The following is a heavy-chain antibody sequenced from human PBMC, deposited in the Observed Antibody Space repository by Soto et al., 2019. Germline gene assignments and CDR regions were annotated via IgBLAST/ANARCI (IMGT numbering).Heavy chain of an antibody. CDR3: ARVARYGDSPDY. CDR1: GFTFSSYD. CDR2: IGTAGDT. Sequence: EVQLVESGGGLVQPGGSLRLSCAASGFTFSSYDMHWVRQATGKGLEWVSAIGTAGDTYYPGSVKGRFTISRENAKNSLYLQMNSLRAGDTAVYYCARVARYGDSPDYWGQGTLVTVSS. D-gene: IGHD4-17*01. V-gene: IGHV3-13*01. J-gene: IGHJ4*02.